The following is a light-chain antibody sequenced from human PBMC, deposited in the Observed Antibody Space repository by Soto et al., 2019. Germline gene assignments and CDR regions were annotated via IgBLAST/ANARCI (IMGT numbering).Light chain of an antibody. Sequence: QSALTQPASVSGSPGQSITISCTGTSSDVGSYNLVSWYQQHLGKAPKLMIYEGSKRPSGVSNRFSGSKSGNTASLTISGLQAEDEADYYCCSYASSSTLVFGGGTKLTVL. V-gene: IGLV2-23*01. CDR1: SSDVGSYNL. CDR2: EGS. J-gene: IGLJ2*01. CDR3: CSYASSSTLV.